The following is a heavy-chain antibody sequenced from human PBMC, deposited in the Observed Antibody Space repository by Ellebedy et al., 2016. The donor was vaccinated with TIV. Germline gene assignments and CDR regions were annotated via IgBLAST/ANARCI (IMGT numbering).Heavy chain of an antibody. CDR1: GGTFSSYA. Sequence: SVKVSCXASGGTFSSYAISWVRQAPGQGLEWMGGIIPIFGTANYAQKFQGRVTITADESTSTAYMELSSLRSEDTAVYYCARGGEECSSTSCYAEMGWFDPWGQGTLVTVSS. D-gene: IGHD2-2*01. V-gene: IGHV1-69*13. J-gene: IGHJ5*02. CDR3: ARGGEECSSTSCYAEMGWFDP. CDR2: IIPIFGTA.